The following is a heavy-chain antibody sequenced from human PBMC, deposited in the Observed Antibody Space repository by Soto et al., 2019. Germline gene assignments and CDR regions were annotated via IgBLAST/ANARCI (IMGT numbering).Heavy chain of an antibody. CDR2: IYYSGST. V-gene: IGHV4-39*01. CDR1: GGSISSSSYY. Sequence: QLQLQESGPGLVKPSETLSLTCTVSGGSISSSSYYWGWIRQPPGKGLEWIGSIYYSGSTYYNPSLKNRVTISVDTSKNQFSLKLSSVTAADTAVYYCARLGLYYYDSSGYKEYFQHWGQGTLVTVSS. CDR3: ARLGLYYYDSSGYKEYFQH. D-gene: IGHD3-22*01. J-gene: IGHJ1*01.